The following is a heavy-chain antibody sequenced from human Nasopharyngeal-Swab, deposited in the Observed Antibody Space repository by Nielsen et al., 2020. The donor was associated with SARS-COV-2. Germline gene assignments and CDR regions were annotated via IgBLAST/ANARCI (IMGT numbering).Heavy chain of an antibody. CDR3: ASSPFITVMERALDH. J-gene: IGHJ4*02. CDR1: RMMFSDYE. CDR2: ISSSGSTT. D-gene: IGHD3-22*01. V-gene: IGHV3-48*03. Sequence: GESLKISCEASRMMFSDYEMNWVRQAPGKGLEWVSYISSSGSTTYYADSVQGRFTISRDNTKNSLFLQMNSLSAEDTAVYYCASSPFITVMERALDHWGQGTLVTVSS.